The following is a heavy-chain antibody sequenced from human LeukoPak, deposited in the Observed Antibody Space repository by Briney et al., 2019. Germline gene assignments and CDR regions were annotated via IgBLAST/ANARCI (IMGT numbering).Heavy chain of an antibody. CDR3: AKDPYMDV. Sequence: PGGSLRLSCAASGFSFADATMHWVRQVPGKGLEWVSGINWNSGTMGYADSVKGRFTVSRDNAKNFLYLQMNSLKTEDTALYYCAKDPYMDVWGKGTTVTVSS. J-gene: IGHJ6*03. V-gene: IGHV3-9*01. CDR1: GFSFADAT. CDR2: INWNSGTM.